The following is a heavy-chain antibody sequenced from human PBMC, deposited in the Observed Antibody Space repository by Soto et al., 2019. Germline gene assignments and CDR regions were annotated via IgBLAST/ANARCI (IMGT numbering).Heavy chain of an antibody. D-gene: IGHD3-3*01. CDR3: ARQDDFWSGSNWFEP. Sequence: SETLSLTCTVSGGSITSSNYYWGWIRQPPGKGLEWIGNVYYNGFTYYNPSLKSRVTISVDTSKNHFSLKLTSVTAADTAVYYCARQDDFWSGSNWFEPWGQGTLVTVSS. CDR1: GGSITSSNYY. CDR2: VYYNGFT. V-gene: IGHV4-39*01. J-gene: IGHJ5*02.